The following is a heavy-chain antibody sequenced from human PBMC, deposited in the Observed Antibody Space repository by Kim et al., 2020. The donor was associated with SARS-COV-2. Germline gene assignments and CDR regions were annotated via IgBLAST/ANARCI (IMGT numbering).Heavy chain of an antibody. J-gene: IGHJ5*02. V-gene: IGHV4-31*03. D-gene: IGHD3-22*01. CDR1: GGSISSGGYY. CDR3: ARELKYYYDSSGYYYRWFDP. CDR2: IYYSGST. Sequence: SETLSLTCTVSGGSISSGGYYWSWIRQHPGKGLEWIGYIYYSGSTYYNPSLKSRVTISVDTSKNQFSLKLSSVTAADTAVYYCARELKYYYDSSGYYYRWFDPWGQGTLVTVSS.